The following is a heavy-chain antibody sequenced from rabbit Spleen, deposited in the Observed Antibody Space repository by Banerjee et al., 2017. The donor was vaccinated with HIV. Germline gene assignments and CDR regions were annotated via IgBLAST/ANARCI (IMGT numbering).Heavy chain of an antibody. CDR2: IYTGSSGTT. D-gene: IGHD1-1*01. Sequence: QEQLVESGGGLVQPEGSLTLTCTASGFSFSSYYMYWVRQAPGKGLEWIARIYTGSSGTTYYASWAKGRFTISKTSSTTVTLQMTSLTAADTATYFCARDQDYSGTDGFDLWGQGTLVTVS. V-gene: IGHV1S45*01. CDR1: GFSFSSYY. CDR3: ARDQDYSGTDGFDL. J-gene: IGHJ4*01.